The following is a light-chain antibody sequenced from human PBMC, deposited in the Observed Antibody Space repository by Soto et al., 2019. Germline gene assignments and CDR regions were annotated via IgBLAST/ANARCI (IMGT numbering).Light chain of an antibody. CDR3: QQYDIHSKT. CDR2: DAS. Sequence: DIQMTHSPATLSASLGDTVTITCRASQSIKNWLAWYQQKPGKAPKLLMSDASRLQSGVPSRFSGSGYGTDFTLTIRSLQPDDFAIYYCQQYDIHSKTFGQGTKVDIK. CDR1: QSIKNW. V-gene: IGKV1-5*01. J-gene: IGKJ1*01.